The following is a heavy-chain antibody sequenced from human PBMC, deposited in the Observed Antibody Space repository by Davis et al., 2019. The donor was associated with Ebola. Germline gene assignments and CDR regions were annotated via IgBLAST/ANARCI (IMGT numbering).Heavy chain of an antibody. CDR2: IYYSGST. V-gene: IGHV4-39*01. CDR3: ERHRGLAYCGGDCYFGPDYFDY. Sequence: GSLRLSCTVSGGSISSSSYYWGWIRQPPGKGLEWIGSIYYSGSTYYNPSLKSRVTISVDTSKNQFSLKLSSVTAADTAVYYCERHRGLAYCGGDCYFGPDYFDYWGQGTLVTVSS. J-gene: IGHJ4*02. CDR1: GGSISSSSYY. D-gene: IGHD2-21*02.